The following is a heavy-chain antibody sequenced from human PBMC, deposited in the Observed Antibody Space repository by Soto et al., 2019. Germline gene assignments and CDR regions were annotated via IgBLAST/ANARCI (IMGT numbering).Heavy chain of an antibody. CDR3: ARVSSSWFHYYGMDV. CDR1: GGYIISGDYY. V-gene: IGHV4-30-4*01. J-gene: IGHJ6*02. CDR2: IYYSGST. Sequence: IMSLTCTVSGGYIISGDYYWSRIRKPPGKGLEWIGYIYYSGSTYYNPSLKSRVTISVDTSKNQFSLKLSSVTAADTAVYYCARVSSSWFHYYGMDVWGQGTTVTGSS. D-gene: IGHD6-13*01.